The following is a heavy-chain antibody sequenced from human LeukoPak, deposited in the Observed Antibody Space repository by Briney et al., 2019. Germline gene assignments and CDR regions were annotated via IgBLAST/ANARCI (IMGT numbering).Heavy chain of an antibody. V-gene: IGHV3-30*04. CDR3: ARGLADCSSTCCYWNWFDP. Sequence: GGSLRLSCAASGFTFSSYAMHWVRQAPGKGLEWVAVISYDGSNKYYADSVKGRFTISRDNSKNTLYLQMNSLRAEDTAVYYCARGLADCSSTCCYWNWFDPWGQGTLVTVSS. CDR2: ISYDGSNK. CDR1: GFTFSSYA. J-gene: IGHJ5*02. D-gene: IGHD2-2*01.